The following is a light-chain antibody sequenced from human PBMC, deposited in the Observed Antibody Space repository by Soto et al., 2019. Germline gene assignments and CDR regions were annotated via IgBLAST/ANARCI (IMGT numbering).Light chain of an antibody. CDR3: VTWDDSLNAWV. CDR1: SSNIGGNA. Sequence: QSVLTQPPSASETPGRRVTISCSGSSSNIGGNAVDWYQQLPGTAPKLLIFDNDQRPSGVPDRFSGSKSGTSASLAISGLQSEDEADYHCVTWDDSLNAWVFGGGTKLTVL. CDR2: DND. V-gene: IGLV1-44*01. J-gene: IGLJ3*02.